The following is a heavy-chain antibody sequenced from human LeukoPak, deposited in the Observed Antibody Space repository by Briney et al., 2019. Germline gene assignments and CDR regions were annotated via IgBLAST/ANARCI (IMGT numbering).Heavy chain of an antibody. CDR3: ARAPREWLLGYYFDY. Sequence: GGSLRLSCAASGFIFGDYAMHWVRQAPGKGLEWVANIKHDGSEKYYVDSVKGRFAISRDNAKNSLYLQMNSLSAEDTAVYYCARAPREWLLGYYFDYWGQGTLVTVSS. CDR2: IKHDGSEK. V-gene: IGHV3-7*01. D-gene: IGHD3-3*01. J-gene: IGHJ4*02. CDR1: GFIFGDYA.